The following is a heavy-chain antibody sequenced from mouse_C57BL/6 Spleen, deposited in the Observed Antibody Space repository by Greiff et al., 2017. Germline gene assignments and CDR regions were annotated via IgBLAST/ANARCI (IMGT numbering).Heavy chain of an antibody. CDR1: GYTFTAYN. D-gene: IGHD3-2*02. V-gene: IGHV1-18*01. CDR3: ARGRSGYPYWYFDV. CDR2: INPNNGGT. J-gene: IGHJ1*03. Sequence: VQLQQSGPELVKPGASVKIPCKASGYTFTAYNMDWVKQSHGKSLEWIGDINPNNGGTIYNQKFKGKATLTVDKSSSTAYMELRSLTSEDTAVYYCARGRSGYPYWYFDVWGTGTTVTVSS.